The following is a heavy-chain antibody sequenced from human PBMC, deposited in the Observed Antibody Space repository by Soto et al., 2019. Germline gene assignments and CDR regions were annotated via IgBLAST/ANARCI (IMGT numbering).Heavy chain of an antibody. Sequence: EVQLVETGGGLIQPGGSLRLSCAASGLTVSRTQMAWVRQVPGKGLQWVSVIYSAGSTYYANAVNGRFTISRDISENKIYLDLSRVTGDDTAIYYCARAREPEYSSSIFFDYWGRGILVTVSS. CDR2: IYSAGST. J-gene: IGHJ4*02. D-gene: IGHD6-6*01. CDR3: ARAREPEYSSSIFFDY. CDR1: GLTVSRTQ. V-gene: IGHV3-53*02.